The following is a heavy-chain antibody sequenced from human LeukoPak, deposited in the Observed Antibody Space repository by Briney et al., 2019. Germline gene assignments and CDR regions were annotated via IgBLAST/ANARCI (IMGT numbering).Heavy chain of an antibody. CDR3: AREALGLLDAFDI. J-gene: IGHJ3*02. V-gene: IGHV3-33*01. CDR2: IRYDGSNK. CDR1: GFTFSSYG. D-gene: IGHD1-7*01. Sequence: GGSLRLSCAASGFTFSSYGMHWVRQAPGKGLEWVAVIRYDGSNKYYADSVKGRFTISRDNSKNTLYLQMNSLRAEDTAVYYCAREALGLLDAFDIWGQGTMVTVSS.